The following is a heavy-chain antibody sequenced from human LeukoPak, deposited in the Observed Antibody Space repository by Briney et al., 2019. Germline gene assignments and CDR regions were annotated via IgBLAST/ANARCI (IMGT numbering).Heavy chain of an antibody. CDR3: AGKAWLSNDY. CDR2: ISSSGSTI. J-gene: IGHJ4*02. Sequence: GGSLRLSCAASGLTFSSYEMNWVRQAPGKGLEWVSYISSSGSTIYYADSVKGRFTISRDNAKNSLYLQMNSLRAEDTAVYYCAGKAWLSNDYWGQGTLVTVSS. CDR1: GLTFSSYE. V-gene: IGHV3-48*03. D-gene: IGHD3-22*01.